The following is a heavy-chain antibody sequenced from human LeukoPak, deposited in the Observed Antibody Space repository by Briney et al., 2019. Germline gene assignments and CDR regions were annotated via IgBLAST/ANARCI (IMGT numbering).Heavy chain of an antibody. D-gene: IGHD6-13*01. V-gene: IGHV1-18*01. J-gene: IGHJ3*02. CDR3: AKTWYSSSWYRRFSVAFDI. Sequence: GASVKVSCKASGYTFTSYGISWVRQAPGQGLEWMVWISAYNGNTNYAQKLQGRVTMTTDTSTSTAYMELRSLRSDDTAVYYCAKTWYSSSWYRRFSVAFDIWGQGTMVTVSS. CDR1: GYTFTSYG. CDR2: ISAYNGNT.